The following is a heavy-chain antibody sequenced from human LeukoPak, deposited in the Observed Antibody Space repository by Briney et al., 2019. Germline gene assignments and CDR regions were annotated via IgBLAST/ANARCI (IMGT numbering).Heavy chain of an antibody. Sequence: PSETLSLTCAVYGGSFSAYYWNWIRQPPGKGLEWIGEINHSGGTNYNPSLKSRAIISVDTSKNQFSLKLSSVTAADTAVYYCARTYSGYDFNFDYWGQGTLVTVSS. CDR3: ARTYSGYDFNFDY. CDR1: GGSFSAYY. V-gene: IGHV4-34*01. J-gene: IGHJ4*02. D-gene: IGHD5-12*01. CDR2: INHSGGT.